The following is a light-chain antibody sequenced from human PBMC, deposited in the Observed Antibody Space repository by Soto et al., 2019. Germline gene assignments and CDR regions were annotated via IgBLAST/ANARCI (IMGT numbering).Light chain of an antibody. Sequence: DIHMDQSPSTLSASVGDRVTITCRASQDVSQWLAWYQQKPGKAPKLLIYKASSLESGVPSRFSGRGSGTEFTLTIRNLQPDDFATYYCQHYNSYPYTFGQGTNLEIK. CDR3: QHYNSYPYT. V-gene: IGKV1-5*03. CDR1: QDVSQW. J-gene: IGKJ2*01. CDR2: KAS.